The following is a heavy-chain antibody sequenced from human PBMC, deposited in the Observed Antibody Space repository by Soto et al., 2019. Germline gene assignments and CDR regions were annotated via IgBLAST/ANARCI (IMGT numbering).Heavy chain of an antibody. Sequence: GGSLRLSCAASGFTFSSYWMSWVRQAPGKGLEWVANIKQDGSEKYYVDSVKGRFTISRDNAKNSLYLQMNSLRAEDTAVYYCARVGNPYYYGSGSYSILFDYWGQGTLVTVSS. V-gene: IGHV3-7*01. J-gene: IGHJ4*02. CDR2: IKQDGSEK. CDR3: ARVGNPYYYGSGSYSILFDY. D-gene: IGHD3-10*01. CDR1: GFTFSSYW.